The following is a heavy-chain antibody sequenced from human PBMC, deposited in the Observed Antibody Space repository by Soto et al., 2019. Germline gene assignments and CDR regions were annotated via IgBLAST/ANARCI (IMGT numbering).Heavy chain of an antibody. J-gene: IGHJ4*02. CDR2: VFESGTT. CDR1: GDSTYSSTYY. D-gene: IGHD3-22*01. CDR3: ARLGGPYYDSNVGGYFDF. V-gene: IGHV4-39*01. Sequence: NPSETLSLTCTVSGDSTYSSTYYWGWIRQPPGKGLEWSGNVFESGTTHVNPSLRSRVTISVGTSRTAFFLRLTSVTAAATAVYYCARLGGPYYDSNVGGYFDFWSQGTMVTVSS.